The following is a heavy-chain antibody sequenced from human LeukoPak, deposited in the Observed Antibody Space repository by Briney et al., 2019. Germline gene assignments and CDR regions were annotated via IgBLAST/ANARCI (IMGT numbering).Heavy chain of an antibody. Sequence: SVKVSCKASGGTFSSYAISWVRQAPGQGLEWTGGIIPIFGTANYAQKFQGRVTITADESTSTAYMELSSLRSEDTAVYYCARDLAFIAVAGTYYYYYGMDVWGQGTTVTVSS. CDR1: GGTFSSYA. D-gene: IGHD6-19*01. V-gene: IGHV1-69*01. CDR3: ARDLAFIAVAGTYYYYYGMDV. J-gene: IGHJ6*02. CDR2: IIPIFGTA.